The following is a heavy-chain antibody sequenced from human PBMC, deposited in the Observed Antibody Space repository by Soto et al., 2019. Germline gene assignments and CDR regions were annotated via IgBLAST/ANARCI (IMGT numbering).Heavy chain of an antibody. CDR2: ISYSGST. CDR3: AREWNSGYDP. CDR1: GGSISSGGYY. J-gene: IGHJ5*02. D-gene: IGHD5-12*01. V-gene: IGHV4-61*08. Sequence: SETLSLTCTVSGGSISSGGYYWSWIRQSPGKGLEWIGYISYSGSTTYNPSLKSRVTISLHTSNNQFSLKLNSVTAADTAVYYCAREWNSGYDPWGQGSLVTVSS.